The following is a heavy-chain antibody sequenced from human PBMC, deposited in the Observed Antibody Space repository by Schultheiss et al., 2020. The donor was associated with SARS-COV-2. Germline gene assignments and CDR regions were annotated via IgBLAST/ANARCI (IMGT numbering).Heavy chain of an antibody. V-gene: IGHV4-59*12. J-gene: IGHJ4*02. CDR1: GGSISSYY. CDR2: IYYSGNT. Sequence: SETLSLTCTVSGGSISSYYWSWIRQPPGKGLEWIGYIYYSGNTKYNPSLKSRVTISVDTSKNQFSLKVSSVTAADTAVYYCARPARVGPVAGTPHLYYWGQGTLVTVSS. D-gene: IGHD6-19*01. CDR3: ARPARVGPVAGTPHLYY.